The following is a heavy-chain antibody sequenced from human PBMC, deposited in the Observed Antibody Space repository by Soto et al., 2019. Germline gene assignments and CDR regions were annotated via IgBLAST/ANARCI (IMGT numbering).Heavy chain of an antibody. D-gene: IGHD2-21*02. CDR2: INHSGST. J-gene: IGHJ4*02. CDR3: ASFPVVVTAMGRDY. Sequence: QVQLQQWGAGLLKPSETLSLTCAVYGGSFSGYYWSWIRQPPGKGLEWIGEINHSGSTNYNPSLKSRVTISVDTSKNQFSLKLSSVTAADTAVYYCASFPVVVTAMGRDYWGQGTLVTVSS. V-gene: IGHV4-34*01. CDR1: GGSFSGYY.